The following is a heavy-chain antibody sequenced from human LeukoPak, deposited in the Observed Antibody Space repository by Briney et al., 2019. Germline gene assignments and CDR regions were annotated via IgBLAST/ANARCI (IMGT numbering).Heavy chain of an antibody. Sequence: GGSLRLSCAGSGFTFSSYSMNWVRQASGKGLEWVSYISSDSGTIYYADSVKGRFTISRDNAKNSLYLQMNSLRAEDTAVYYCAMVRGVIFDYWGQGALVTVSS. J-gene: IGHJ4*02. CDR1: GFTFSSYS. V-gene: IGHV3-48*04. CDR2: ISSDSGTI. CDR3: AMVRGVIFDY. D-gene: IGHD3-10*01.